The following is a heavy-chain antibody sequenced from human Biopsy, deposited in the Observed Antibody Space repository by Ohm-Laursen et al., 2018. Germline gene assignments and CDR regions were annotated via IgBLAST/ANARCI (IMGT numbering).Heavy chain of an antibody. J-gene: IGHJ4*02. D-gene: IGHD6-6*01. CDR2: ISYTGYT. CDR1: GGSFTGHY. V-gene: IGHV4-59*11. CDR3: ARGEYSSSIFDH. Sequence: SDTLSLTWTVSGGSFTGHYWSWIRQLPGKGLEWIGHISYTGYTSYKSSLKSRVTISLDTSRKHFSLRLASLAAADTAVYYCARGEYSSSIFDHWGQGTLVTVSS.